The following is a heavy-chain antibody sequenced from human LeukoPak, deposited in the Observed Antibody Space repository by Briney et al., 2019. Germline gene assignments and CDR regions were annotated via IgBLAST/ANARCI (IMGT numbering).Heavy chain of an antibody. CDR1: GFTFDDYA. V-gene: IGHV3-9*01. CDR3: TRVRGYSFGPFDH. CDR2: ISWNSGDI. D-gene: IGHD5-18*01. J-gene: IGHJ4*02. Sequence: PGGSLRLSCTASGFTFDDYAMHWVRQAPGKGLEWGSGISWNSGDIDYADSVKGRFTISRDNAKNSLYLQMNSLRSEDTAFYYCTRVRGYSFGPFDHWGQGTLVTVSS.